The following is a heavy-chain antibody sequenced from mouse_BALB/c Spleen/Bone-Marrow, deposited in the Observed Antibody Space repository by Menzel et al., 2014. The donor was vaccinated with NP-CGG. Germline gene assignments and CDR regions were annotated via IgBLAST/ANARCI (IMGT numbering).Heavy chain of an antibody. CDR1: GCSITSDYA. J-gene: IGHJ3*01. Sequence: VQLQQSGPGLVKPSQSLSLTCTVTGCSITSDYAWNWIRQFPGDKLEWMGYINYSGFTTYNPSLKSRISITRDTSKNQLFLQLNSVTTEDTATYYCAREGDSAFAYWGQGTLVTVSA. V-gene: IGHV3-2*02. CDR3: AREGDSAFAY. CDR2: INYSGFT. D-gene: IGHD2-13*01.